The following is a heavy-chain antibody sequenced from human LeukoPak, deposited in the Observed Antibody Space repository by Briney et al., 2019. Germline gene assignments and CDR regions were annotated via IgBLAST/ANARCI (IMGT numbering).Heavy chain of an antibody. J-gene: IGHJ4*02. D-gene: IGHD6-6*01. CDR2: ISSSSSYI. Sequence: PGGSLRLSCAASGFTFSSYSMYWVRQAPGKGLEWVSSISSSSSYIYYADSVKGRFTISRDNAKNSLYLQMNSLRAEDTAVYYCARSKGSSFRSPFDYWGQGTLVTVSS. CDR1: GFTFSSYS. V-gene: IGHV3-21*01. CDR3: ARSKGSSFRSPFDY.